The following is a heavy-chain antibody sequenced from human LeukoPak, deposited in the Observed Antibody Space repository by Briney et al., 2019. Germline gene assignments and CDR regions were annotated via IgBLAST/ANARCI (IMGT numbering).Heavy chain of an antibody. Sequence: PGGSLRLSCAASGFTFSSYWMHWVRQAPGKGLVWVSRINSDGSSTSYADSVKGRFTISRDNAKNTLYLQMNSLRAEDTAVYYCASGSLMYYYDSSGRPFDYWGQGILVTVSS. CDR1: GFTFSSYW. D-gene: IGHD3-22*01. CDR2: INSDGSST. J-gene: IGHJ4*02. CDR3: ASGSLMYYYDSSGRPFDY. V-gene: IGHV3-74*01.